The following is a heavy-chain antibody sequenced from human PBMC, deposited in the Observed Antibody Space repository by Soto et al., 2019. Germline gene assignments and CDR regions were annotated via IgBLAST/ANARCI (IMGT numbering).Heavy chain of an antibody. CDR1: GVTCSSYS. CDR3: AKAPVDYVWGSYDY. V-gene: IGHV3-23*01. Sequence: PWVSMRVSCGAAGVTCSSYSRSWVRQAPGKGLEWVSAISGSGGSTYYADSVKGRFTISRDNSKNTLHLQMNSLRAEDTAVYYCAKAPVDYVWGSYDYWGQGTLVTVSS. J-gene: IGHJ4*02. CDR2: ISGSGGST. D-gene: IGHD3-16*01.